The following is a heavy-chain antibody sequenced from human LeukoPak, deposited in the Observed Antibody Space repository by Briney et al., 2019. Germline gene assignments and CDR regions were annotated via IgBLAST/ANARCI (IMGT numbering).Heavy chain of an antibody. CDR2: ISRSSAYI. CDR1: GFTLSSCS. V-gene: IGHV3-21*01. J-gene: IGHJ3*02. CDR3: ASFPPYMVRTDAFDI. D-gene: IGHD3-10*01. Sequence: GGSLRLSCAASGFTLSSCSMNWVRQAPGKGLEWVSSISRSSAYIYYADSVKGRFTISRDNAKNSLYLQMNSLRAEDTAVYYCASFPPYMVRTDAFDIWGQGTMVTVSS.